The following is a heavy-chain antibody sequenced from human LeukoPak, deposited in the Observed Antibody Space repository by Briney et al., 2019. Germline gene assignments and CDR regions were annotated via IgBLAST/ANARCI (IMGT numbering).Heavy chain of an antibody. V-gene: IGHV1-46*01. CDR3: ARQRSGYYYFDY. J-gene: IGHJ4*02. CDR2: INPSGGST. Sequence: ASVKVSCKASGYTFTSYYMHWVRQAPGQGLEWMGIINPSGGSTSYAQKFQGRVTMTRDMSTSTVYMELSSLRSEDTAVYYCARQRSGYYYFDYWGQGTLVTVSS. D-gene: IGHD3-22*01. CDR1: GYTFTSYY.